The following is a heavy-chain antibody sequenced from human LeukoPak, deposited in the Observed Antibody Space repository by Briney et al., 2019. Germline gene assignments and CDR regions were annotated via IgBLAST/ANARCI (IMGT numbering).Heavy chain of an antibody. Sequence: ASVKVSFKASGDTFTGYYMHWVRQAPGQAREWMGWINPNSGGTNYPQKFQGSVNMTSDTSISTAYMALSRLRSDATAVYYCARTSAYYYDSSGPFDPWGQGTLVTVSS. CDR3: ARTSAYYYDSSGPFDP. J-gene: IGHJ5*02. CDR1: GDTFTGYY. V-gene: IGHV1-2*02. D-gene: IGHD3-22*01. CDR2: INPNSGGT.